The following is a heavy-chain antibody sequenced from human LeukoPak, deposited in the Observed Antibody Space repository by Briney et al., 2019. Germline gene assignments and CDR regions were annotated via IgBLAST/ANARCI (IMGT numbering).Heavy chain of an antibody. D-gene: IGHD1-1*01. CDR2: FDPEDGET. Sequence: ASVKVSCKVSGYTLTELSMHWVRQAPGKGLEWMGGFDPEDGETIYAQKFQGRVTMTEDTSTDTAYMELSSLRSEDTAVYYCATDPGTTGTTGFDYWGQGTLVTVSS. CDR1: GYTLTELS. V-gene: IGHV1-24*01. J-gene: IGHJ4*02. CDR3: ATDPGTTGTTGFDY.